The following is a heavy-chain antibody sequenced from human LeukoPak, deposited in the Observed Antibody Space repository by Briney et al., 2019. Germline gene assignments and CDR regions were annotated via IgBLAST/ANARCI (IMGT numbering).Heavy chain of an antibody. D-gene: IGHD2-21*01. CDR1: GFTFSSYW. Sequence: PGGPLRLSCAASGFTFSSYWMSWVRQAPGLGLESVANIKQDGSEKYYVDSVKGRFTISRDNAKNSLYLQMNSLRAEDTAVYYCARIFWGMGYYFDYWGQGTLVTVSS. V-gene: IGHV3-7*04. CDR3: ARIFWGMGYYFDY. CDR2: IKQDGSEK. J-gene: IGHJ4*02.